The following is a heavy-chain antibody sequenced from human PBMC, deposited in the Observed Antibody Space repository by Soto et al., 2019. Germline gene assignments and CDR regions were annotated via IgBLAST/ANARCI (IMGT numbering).Heavy chain of an antibody. V-gene: IGHV4-30-4*01. CDR1: GGSISSGDYY. Sequence: QVQLQESGPGLVKPSQTLSLTCTVSGGSISSGDYYWSWIRQPPGKALEWIGYIHYSGSTYYNPSLKRRFTIAVDTSRNQFCLRLSSVTAADTAVYYGAGDLGGCRTVTAFDIWGQGTMVTVSS. J-gene: IGHJ3*02. CDR2: IHYSGST. D-gene: IGHD1-26*01. CDR3: AGDLGGCRTVTAFDI.